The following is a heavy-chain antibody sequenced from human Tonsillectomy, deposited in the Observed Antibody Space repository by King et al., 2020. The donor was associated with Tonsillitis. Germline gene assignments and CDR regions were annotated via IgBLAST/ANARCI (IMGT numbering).Heavy chain of an antibody. D-gene: IGHD6-19*01. J-gene: IGHJ5*01. CDR1: GYTFTDYY. CDR3: ARDLLEAVAVDFFAS. V-gene: IGHV1-2*02. Sequence: VQLVESGAEVRKPGASVKVSCKASGYTFTDYYMHWVRQAPGQGLEWMGWINPNSGGTNYAQKFQGRVTMTGDTSISTAYMELSGLRSDDTALYYCARDLLEAVAVDFFASWGQGTLVTVSS. CDR2: INPNSGGT.